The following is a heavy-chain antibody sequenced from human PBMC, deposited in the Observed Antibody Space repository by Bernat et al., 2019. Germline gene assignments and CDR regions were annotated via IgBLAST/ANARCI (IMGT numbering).Heavy chain of an antibody. CDR3: AREGFDP. V-gene: IGHV1-3*01. CDR1: GYTFTNYI. CDR2: ISAGNGNT. Sequence: GAEVKKPGASVKVFCKASGYTFTNYIMHWVRQAPGQRLEWMGWISAGNGNTKFSQDFQDRVTFTRDTSASTVYMELSSLNSEDTAVYYCAREGFDPWGQGTLVTVSS. J-gene: IGHJ5*02.